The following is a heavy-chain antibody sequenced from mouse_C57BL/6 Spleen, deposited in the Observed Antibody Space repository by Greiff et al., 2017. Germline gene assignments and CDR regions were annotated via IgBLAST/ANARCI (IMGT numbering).Heavy chain of an antibody. CDR2: IWSGGST. J-gene: IGHJ4*01. Sequence: QVQLQQSGPGLVQPSQSLSITCTVSGFSLTSYGVHWVRQSPGKGLEWLGVIWSGGSTDYNAAFISRLSISKDNSKSQVFFKMNRLQADDTAIYYWARKLRYYAMDYWGQGTSVTVSS. CDR3: ARKLRYYAMDY. V-gene: IGHV2-2*01. CDR1: GFSLTSYG.